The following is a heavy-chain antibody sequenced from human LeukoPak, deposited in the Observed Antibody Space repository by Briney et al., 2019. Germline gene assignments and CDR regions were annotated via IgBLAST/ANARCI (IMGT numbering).Heavy chain of an antibody. D-gene: IGHD3/OR15-3a*01. Sequence: SETLSLTCTVSGGSISSGGYYWSWIRQHPGKGLEWIGYIYYSGSTYCNPSLKSRVTISVDTSKNQFSLKLSSVTAADTAVYYCARENVILAYGMDVWGQGTTVTVSS. J-gene: IGHJ6*02. CDR1: GGSISSGGYY. CDR2: IYYSGST. CDR3: ARENVILAYGMDV. V-gene: IGHV4-31*03.